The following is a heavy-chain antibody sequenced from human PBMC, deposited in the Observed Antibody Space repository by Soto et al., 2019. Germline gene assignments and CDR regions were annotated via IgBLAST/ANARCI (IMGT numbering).Heavy chain of an antibody. V-gene: IGHV4-30-2*01. D-gene: IGHD4-4*01. CDR1: GGSINTATHS. CDR2: IYHSGST. CDR3: ARGGGVTTTGDDY. J-gene: IGHJ4*02. Sequence: QLQLQESGSGLVKPSQTLSLTCAVSGGSINTATHSWSWIRQPPGKGLEWIGYIYHSGSTYYNPSVKSRATISLDKSNNHFSLGLSSVTAADTAVYYCARGGGVTTTGDDYWGQGILVTVSS.